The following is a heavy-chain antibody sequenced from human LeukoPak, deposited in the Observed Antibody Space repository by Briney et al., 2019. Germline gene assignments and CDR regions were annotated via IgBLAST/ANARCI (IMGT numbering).Heavy chain of an antibody. Sequence: GGSLRLSCAASGFTFSNYWMSWVRQAPGKGLEWVANIKYDGREKYYVDSVKGRFTISRDNAKNSLYLQMNSLRVEDTAVYYCARGGWKPVDYWGQGTLVTVSS. D-gene: IGHD1-1*01. CDR1: GFTFSNYW. J-gene: IGHJ4*02. V-gene: IGHV3-7*05. CDR3: ARGGWKPVDY. CDR2: IKYDGREK.